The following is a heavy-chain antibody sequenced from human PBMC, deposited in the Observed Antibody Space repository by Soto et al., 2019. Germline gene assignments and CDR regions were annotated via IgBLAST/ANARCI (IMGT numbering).Heavy chain of an antibody. CDR3: TRRGRGSGSSYGMDV. CDR2: IRSKAYGGTT. CDR1: GFTFGDYA. D-gene: IGHD3-10*01. V-gene: IGHV3-49*03. J-gene: IGHJ6*02. Sequence: PGGSLRLSCTASGFTFGDYAMSWFRQAPGKGLEWVGFIRSKAYGGTTEYAASVKGRFTISRDDSKSIAYLQMNSLKTEDTAVYYCTRRGRGSGSSYGMDVWGQGTTVTVSS.